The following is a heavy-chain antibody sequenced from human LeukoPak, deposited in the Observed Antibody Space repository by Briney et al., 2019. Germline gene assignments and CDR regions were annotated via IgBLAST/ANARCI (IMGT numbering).Heavy chain of an antibody. CDR3: ARHSSSWYYFDY. J-gene: IGHJ4*02. CDR1: GFTSSSHW. D-gene: IGHD6-13*01. V-gene: IGHV3-74*01. Sequence: GGSLRLSRAASGFTSSSHWMHWVRQAPGKGLVWVSRINSDGSSTSYADSVKGRFTISRDNAKITLYLQMNRLRAEDTAVYYCARHSSSWYYFDYWGQGTLVTVSS. CDR2: INSDGSST.